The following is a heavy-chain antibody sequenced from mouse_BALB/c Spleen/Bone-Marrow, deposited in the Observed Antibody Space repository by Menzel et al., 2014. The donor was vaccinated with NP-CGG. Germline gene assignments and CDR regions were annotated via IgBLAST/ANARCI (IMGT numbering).Heavy chain of an antibody. CDR1: GYSFTSYW. Sequence: VKLMESGAELVRPGASVKLSCKASGYSFTSYWMNWVKQRPGQGLEWIGMIHLSDSESRLNQKFKDKATLTVDKSSSTAYMRLSSPTSEDSAVYYCTRYDLTTRAFAYWGQGTLVTVSA. CDR2: IHLSDSES. D-gene: IGHD3-3*01. CDR3: TRYDLTTRAFAY. J-gene: IGHJ3*01. V-gene: IGHV1-61*01.